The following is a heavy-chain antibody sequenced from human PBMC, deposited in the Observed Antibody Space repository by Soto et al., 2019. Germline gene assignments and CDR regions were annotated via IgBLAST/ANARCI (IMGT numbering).Heavy chain of an antibody. CDR1: GGSISSYY. J-gene: IGHJ4*02. D-gene: IGHD4-17*01. Sequence: SETLSLTCTVSGGSISSYYWSWIRQPPGKGLEWIGYIYYSGSTNYNPSLKSRVTISVDTSKNQFSLKLSSVTAADTAVYYCARLYDYGDYADYWGQGTLVTVSS. CDR2: IYYSGST. V-gene: IGHV4-59*08. CDR3: ARLYDYGDYADY.